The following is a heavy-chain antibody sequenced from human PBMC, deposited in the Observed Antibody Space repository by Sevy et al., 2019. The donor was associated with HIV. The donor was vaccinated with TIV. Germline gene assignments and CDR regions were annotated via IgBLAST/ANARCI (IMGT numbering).Heavy chain of an antibody. Sequence: GSLRLSCAASGFTFGNHAIHWVRQAPGKGLEWVAIISFDGRNEKYADSVKGRFTISRDNSKNTVYLQMTRLRTEDTAVYYCARDRCTDGVCFRSGYFDYWGQGTLVTVSS. J-gene: IGHJ4*01. CDR1: GFTFGNHA. V-gene: IGHV3-30*04. D-gene: IGHD2-8*01. CDR3: ARDRCTDGVCFRSGYFDY. CDR2: ISFDGRNE.